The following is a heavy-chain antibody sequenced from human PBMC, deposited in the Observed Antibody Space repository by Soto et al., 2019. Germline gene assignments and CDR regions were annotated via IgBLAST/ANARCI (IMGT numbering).Heavy chain of an antibody. CDR1: GFTFTSYA. V-gene: IGHV3-15*07. CDR3: TTDPGGFCRGGSCYWFAP. CDR2: IKSKTDGGTT. D-gene: IGHD2-15*01. Sequence: GGSLRLSCAASGFTFTSYAMQWVRQAPGKGLEWVGRIKSKTDGGTTDYAAPVKGRFTISRDDSKNTLFLQMNSLKTEDTAVYYCTTDPGGFCRGGSCYWFAPWGQGTLVTVSS. J-gene: IGHJ5*02.